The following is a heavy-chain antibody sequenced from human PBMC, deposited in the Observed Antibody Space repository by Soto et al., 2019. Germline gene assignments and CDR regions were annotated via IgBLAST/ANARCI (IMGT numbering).Heavy chain of an antibody. CDR3: ATGARYCSGGSCYPDD. D-gene: IGHD2-15*01. CDR1: GGTFGSNV. Sequence: QVQLMQSGAEVKKPGSSVKVSCKASGGTFGSNVISWVRQAPGQGLEWMGEIMPIFGAANKRQKFQGRLMITADTSTTTVYMELSSLGSEDTAVYFCATGARYCSGGSCYPDDWGQGTLVTVSS. V-gene: IGHV1-69*06. CDR2: IMPIFGAA. J-gene: IGHJ4*02.